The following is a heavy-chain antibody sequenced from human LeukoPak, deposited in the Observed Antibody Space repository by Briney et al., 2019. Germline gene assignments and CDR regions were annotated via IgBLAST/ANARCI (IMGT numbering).Heavy chain of an antibody. V-gene: IGHV1-69*05. CDR3: ARGSPVYYGDQTFDY. Sequence: SVKVSCKASGYTFTSYDINWVRQAPGQGLEWMGRIIPIFGTANYAQKFQGRVTITTDESTSTAYMELSSLRSEDTAVYYCARGSPVYYGDQTFDYWGQGTLVTVSS. CDR2: IIPIFGTA. CDR1: GYTFTSYD. J-gene: IGHJ4*02. D-gene: IGHD4-17*01.